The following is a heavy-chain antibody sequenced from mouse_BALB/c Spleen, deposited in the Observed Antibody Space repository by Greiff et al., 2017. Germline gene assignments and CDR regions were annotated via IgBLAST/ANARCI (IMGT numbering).Heavy chain of an antibody. Sequence: EVQLQQSGAELVRSGASVKLSCTASGFNIKDYYMHWVKQRPEQGLEWIGWIDPENGDTEYAPKFQGKATMTADTSSNTAYLQLSSLTSEDTAVYYCNVGYDVRWFAYWGQGTLVTVSA. J-gene: IGHJ3*01. CDR2: IDPENGDT. D-gene: IGHD2-14*01. CDR1: GFNIKDYY. V-gene: IGHV14-4*02. CDR3: NVGYDVRWFAY.